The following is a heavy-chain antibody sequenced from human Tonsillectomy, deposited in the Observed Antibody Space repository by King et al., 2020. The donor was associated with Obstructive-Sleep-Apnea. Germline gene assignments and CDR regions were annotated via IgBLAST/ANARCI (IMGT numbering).Heavy chain of an antibody. CDR1: GLHFDDYA. J-gene: IGHJ2*01. V-gene: IGHV3-9*01. CDR2: ISWNSGNR. CDR3: AKATAAVAGLGYFDL. D-gene: IGHD6-19*01. Sequence: DVQLVESGGGLVQPGRSLRLSCAASGLHFDDYAMNWVRQAPGKGLEWVSGISWNSGNRGYADSVRGRFTISRDNAKNSLYLQMNSLRPEDTALYYCAKATAAVAGLGYFDLWGRGTLVTVSS.